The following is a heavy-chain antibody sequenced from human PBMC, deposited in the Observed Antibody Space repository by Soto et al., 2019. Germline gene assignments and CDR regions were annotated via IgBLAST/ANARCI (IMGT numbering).Heavy chain of an antibody. Sequence: ASVKVSCKGFGYIFTGYYIHWVRQAPGQGLEWMGWINPASGGTNYAQKFQGRVTMTRDMSFSTAYMELSRLGSDDTAVYYCARENWNYDCDYWGQGTLVTVSS. J-gene: IGHJ4*02. V-gene: IGHV1-2*02. CDR2: INPASGGT. CDR1: GYIFTGYY. CDR3: ARENWNYDCDY. D-gene: IGHD1-7*01.